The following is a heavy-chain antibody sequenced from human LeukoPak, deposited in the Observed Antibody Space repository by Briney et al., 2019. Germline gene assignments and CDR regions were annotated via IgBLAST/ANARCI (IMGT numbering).Heavy chain of an antibody. CDR2: IYYSGST. D-gene: IGHD2-21*02. CDR3: ARWSVVVTHAWFDP. V-gene: IGHV4-59*01. CDR1: GGSTSSYY. Sequence: SETLSLTCTVSGGSTSSYYWSWIRQPPGKGLEWIGYIYYSGSTNYNPSLKSRVTISVDTSKNQFSLKLSSVTAADTAVYYCARWSVVVTHAWFDPWGQGTLVTVSS. J-gene: IGHJ5*02.